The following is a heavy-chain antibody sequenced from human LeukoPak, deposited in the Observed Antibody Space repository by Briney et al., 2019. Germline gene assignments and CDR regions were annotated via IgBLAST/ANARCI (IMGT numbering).Heavy chain of an antibody. CDR3: ARDPIHYGSGMGLFDY. J-gene: IGHJ4*02. V-gene: IGHV3-33*01. CDR1: GFTFSSYG. CDR2: IWYDGSNK. Sequence: GGSLRLSCAASGFTFSSYGMHWVRQAPGKGLEWVAVIWYDGSNKYYADSVKGRFTISRDNSKNTLYLQMNSLRAEDTAVYYCARDPIHYGSGMGLFDYWGQGTLVTVSS. D-gene: IGHD3-10*01.